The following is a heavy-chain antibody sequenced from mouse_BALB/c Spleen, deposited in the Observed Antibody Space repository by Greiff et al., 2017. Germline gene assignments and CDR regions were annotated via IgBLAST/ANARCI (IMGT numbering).Heavy chain of an antibody. V-gene: IGHV2-2*02. Sequence: VKVEESGPGLVQPSQSLSITCTVSGFSLTSYGVHWVRQSPGKGLEWLGVIWSGGSTDYNAAFISRLSISKDNSKSQVFFKMNSLQANDTAIYYCARNYGYDGYYAMDYWGQGTSVTVSS. CDR1: GFSLTSYG. CDR3: ARNYGYDGYYAMDY. D-gene: IGHD2-2*01. CDR2: IWSGGST. J-gene: IGHJ4*01.